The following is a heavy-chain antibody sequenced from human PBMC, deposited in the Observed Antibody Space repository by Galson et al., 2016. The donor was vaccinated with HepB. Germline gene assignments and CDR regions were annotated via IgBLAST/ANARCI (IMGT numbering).Heavy chain of an antibody. Sequence: SVKVSCKASGYTFTNYGISWVRQAPGQGLEWMGWISTYTGDTNYAHYLQGRFTFTAYTSTATAYMELTSLRSEDTAVYYCARGSGPSPWSSSFYWGQGALVTVSS. CDR2: ISTYTGDT. CDR3: ARGSGPSPWSSSFY. D-gene: IGHD3-10*01. J-gene: IGHJ4*02. CDR1: GYTFTNYG. V-gene: IGHV1-18*04.